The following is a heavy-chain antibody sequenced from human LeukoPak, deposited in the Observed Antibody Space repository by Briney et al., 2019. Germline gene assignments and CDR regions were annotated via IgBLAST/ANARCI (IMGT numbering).Heavy chain of an antibody. CDR3: AKAAYDSSGSWYYFDY. Sequence: GGSLRLSCAASGFNFRGYGMHWVRQAPGKGLEWVTFIHYDGRNQYYADSVKGRFTISRDNSKNTLYLQMNSLRPEDTAVYYCAKAAYDSSGSWYYFDYWGQGTLVTVSS. D-gene: IGHD3-22*01. J-gene: IGHJ4*02. CDR2: IHYDGRNQ. V-gene: IGHV3-30*02. CDR1: GFNFRGYG.